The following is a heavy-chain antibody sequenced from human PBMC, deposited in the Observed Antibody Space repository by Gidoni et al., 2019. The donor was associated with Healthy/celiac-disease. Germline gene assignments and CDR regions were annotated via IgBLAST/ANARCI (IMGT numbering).Heavy chain of an antibody. D-gene: IGHD3-10*01. V-gene: IGHV4-59*01. CDR3: ARAVREWFGELWPHWYFDL. CDR2: IYYSGST. Sequence: QVQLQASGPGLVKPSETLSLTCTVSGGSLSSYYWSWIRQPPGKGLEWIGYIYYSGSTNYNPSLKSRVTISVDTSKNQFSLKLSSVTAADTAVYYCARAVREWFGELWPHWYFDLWGRGTLVTVSS. J-gene: IGHJ2*01. CDR1: GGSLSSYY.